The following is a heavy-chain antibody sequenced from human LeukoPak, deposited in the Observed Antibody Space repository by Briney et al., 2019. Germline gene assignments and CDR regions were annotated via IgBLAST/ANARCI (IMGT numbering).Heavy chain of an antibody. CDR2: IYYSGST. D-gene: IGHD3-22*01. V-gene: IGHV4-59*12. CDR1: GGSISSYY. CDR3: ARDPYYFESSGLHDVFDI. Sequence: PSETLSLTRTVSGGSISSYYWSWIRQPPGKGLEWIGYIYYSGSTNYNPSLKSRVTMSVDRSKNQFSLNLSSVTAADTAVYYCARDPYYFESSGLHDVFDIWGQGTMVTVSS. J-gene: IGHJ3*02.